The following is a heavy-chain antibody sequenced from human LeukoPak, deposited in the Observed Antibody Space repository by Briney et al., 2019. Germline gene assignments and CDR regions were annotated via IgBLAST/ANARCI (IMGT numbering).Heavy chain of an antibody. D-gene: IGHD3-3*01. CDR2: IYYSGGT. J-gene: IGHJ1*01. CDR3: ARGDLLTIFGVVAEYFQH. V-gene: IGHV4-39*01. Sequence: PSETLSLTCTVSGGSISSSSHYWGWIRQPPGKGLEWIGSIYYSGGTYYNPSLKSRVTISVDTSKNQFSLKLSSVTAADTAVYYCARGDLLTIFGVVAEYFQHWGQGTLVTVSS. CDR1: GGSISSSSHY.